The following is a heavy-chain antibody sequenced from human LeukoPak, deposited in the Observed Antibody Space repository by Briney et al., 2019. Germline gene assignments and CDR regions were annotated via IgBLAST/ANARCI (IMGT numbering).Heavy chain of an antibody. D-gene: IGHD6-13*01. J-gene: IGHJ6*03. V-gene: IGHV4-4*07. CDR3: ARVRIEQQLVANYYYMDV. CDR1: GGSISSYY. CDR2: IYTSGST. Sequence: SETLSLTCTVSGGSISSYYWSWIRQPAGKGLEWIGRIYTSGSTNYNPSLKSRVTISVDTSKNQFSLKLSSVTAADTAVYYCARVRIEQQLVANYYYMDVWGKGTTVTVSS.